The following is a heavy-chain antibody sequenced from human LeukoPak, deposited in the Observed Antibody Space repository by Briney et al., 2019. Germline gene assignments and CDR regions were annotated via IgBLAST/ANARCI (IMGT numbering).Heavy chain of an antibody. J-gene: IGHJ5*02. Sequence: ASVKVSCKASGYTFTGYYMHWVRQAPGQGLEWMGWINPNSGGTNYAQKFQGRVTMTRDTSISTAYMELSRLRSDDTAVYCCARNHYDILTGSRFDPWGQGTLVTVSS. CDR2: INPNSGGT. CDR1: GYTFTGYY. V-gene: IGHV1-2*02. D-gene: IGHD3-9*01. CDR3: ARNHYDILTGSRFDP.